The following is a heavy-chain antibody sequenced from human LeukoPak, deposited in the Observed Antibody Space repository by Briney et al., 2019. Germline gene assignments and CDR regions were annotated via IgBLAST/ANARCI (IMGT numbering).Heavy chain of an antibody. V-gene: IGHV3-7*01. CDR2: MKQDGSEK. Sequence: GGSLSLSCVGSGFSFNAFWITWVRLAPGKGLEWVANMKQDGSEKYYLDSVKGRFTISRDNAKNSIHLQMNRLKVEGTAVYYCARPRGYGTPHDAFDIWGQGTMVTVSS. D-gene: IGHD5-18*01. J-gene: IGHJ3*02. CDR1: GFSFNAFW. CDR3: ARPRGYGTPHDAFDI.